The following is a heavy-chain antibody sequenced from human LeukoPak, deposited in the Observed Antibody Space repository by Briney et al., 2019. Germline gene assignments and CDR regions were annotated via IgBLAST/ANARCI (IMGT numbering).Heavy chain of an antibody. CDR3: AKDRYGGYCSSTSCYFHPDLANTAHTPDY. CDR1: GFTFSSYG. V-gene: IGHV3-30*18. D-gene: IGHD2-2*01. J-gene: IGHJ4*02. Sequence: GGSLRLSCAASGFTFSSYGMHWVRQAPGKGLEGVAVISYDGSNKYYADSVKGRFTISRDNSKNTLYLQMNSLRAEDTAVYYCAKDRYGGYCSSTSCYFHPDLANTAHTPDYWGQGTLVTVSS. CDR2: ISYDGSNK.